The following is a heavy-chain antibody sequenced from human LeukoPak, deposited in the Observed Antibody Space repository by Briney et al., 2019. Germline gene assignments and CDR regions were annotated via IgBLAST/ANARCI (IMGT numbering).Heavy chain of an antibody. D-gene: IGHD3-10*01. CDR3: ARDDRGDTIDY. Sequence: GGSLRLSCAASGFTFDNYGMSWVRQAPGKGLEWVSGMNWNGGKKGYADSVKGRFTISRDNAKNSLYLQMNSLRAEDTAVYYCARDDRGDTIDYWGQGTLVTVSS. CDR2: MNWNGGKK. V-gene: IGHV3-20*04. J-gene: IGHJ4*02. CDR1: GFTFDNYG.